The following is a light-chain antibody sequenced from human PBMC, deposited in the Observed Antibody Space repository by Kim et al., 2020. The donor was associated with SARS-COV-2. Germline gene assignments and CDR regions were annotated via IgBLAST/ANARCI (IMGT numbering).Light chain of an antibody. CDR3: NSRDSSGNHWV. J-gene: IGLJ3*02. Sequence: VALGQTVRITCQGDNLNDYANWDQQKPGQAPVLVIYGRDNRPSGIPDRFSGSGSGNTASLTITGAQAEDEADYYCNSRDSSGNHWVFGGGTQLTVL. V-gene: IGLV3-19*01. CDR1: NLNDY. CDR2: GRD.